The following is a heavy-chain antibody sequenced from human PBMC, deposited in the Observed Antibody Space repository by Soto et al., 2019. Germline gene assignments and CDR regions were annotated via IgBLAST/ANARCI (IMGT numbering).Heavy chain of an antibody. CDR1: GFTFSSFT. D-gene: IGHD6-25*01. CDR3: AREACRESGARGWFDP. Sequence: GGSLRLSCAASGFTFSSFTMNWVRQAPGKGLEWVSTISSNSAYIYYTDALRGRFTISRDNAKNSPHLQMNSLRAEDTAVYYCAREACRESGARGWFDPWGPGTLVTVSS. J-gene: IGHJ5*02. V-gene: IGHV3-21*01. CDR2: ISSNSAYI.